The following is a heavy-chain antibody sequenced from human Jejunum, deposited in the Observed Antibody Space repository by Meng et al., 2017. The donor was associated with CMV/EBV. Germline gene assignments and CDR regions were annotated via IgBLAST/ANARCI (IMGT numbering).Heavy chain of an antibody. J-gene: IGHJ5*02. V-gene: IGHV2-5*01. D-gene: IGHD3-3*01. CDR3: APLLRSFEWSWGFDP. Sequence: GFSLRNSPEGVAWIRQPPGKALEWLAIIFWNDDKRYSLSLKNRLTITKDISKNQVLLTMTDMDPVDTGTYYCAPLLRSFEWSWGFDPWAREPWSPSPQ. CDR1: GFSLRNSPEG. CDR2: IFWNDDK.